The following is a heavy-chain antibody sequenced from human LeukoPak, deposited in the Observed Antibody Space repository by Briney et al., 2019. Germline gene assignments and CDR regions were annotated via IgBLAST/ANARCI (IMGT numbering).Heavy chain of an antibody. V-gene: IGHV3-30*02. Sequence: GGSLRLSCEVSGFSFSTYGMHWVRQAPGKGLEWVAYIRYDGSEKYYVDSVKGRFTISRDNSKNTVYLQMNSLRPEDTAVYYCAKIGAAGTWNYFDYWGQGTLVTVSS. D-gene: IGHD6-13*01. CDR1: GFSFSTYG. CDR2: IRYDGSEK. J-gene: IGHJ4*02. CDR3: AKIGAAGTWNYFDY.